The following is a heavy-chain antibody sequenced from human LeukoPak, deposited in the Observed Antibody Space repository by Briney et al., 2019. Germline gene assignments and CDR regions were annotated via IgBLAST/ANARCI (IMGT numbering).Heavy chain of an antibody. CDR1: GFTFSGYW. Sequence: GGSLRLSCAASGFTFSGYWMSWVRQAPGKGLEWVANINQDGSEKYYVDSVKGRFTISRDNAKNSLFLQMGSLRVENTAVYYCARESTAGYNSSWYGFRNWGQGTLVSVSS. V-gene: IGHV3-7*01. D-gene: IGHD6-13*01. CDR2: INQDGSEK. CDR3: ARESTAGYNSSWYGFRN. J-gene: IGHJ1*01.